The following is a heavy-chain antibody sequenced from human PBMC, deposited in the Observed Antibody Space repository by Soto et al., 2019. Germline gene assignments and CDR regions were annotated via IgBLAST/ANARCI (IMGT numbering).Heavy chain of an antibody. CDR3: ARDWAQRDYGGNWFDP. J-gene: IGHJ5*02. Sequence: QVQLQQSVPGLVKPSPTLSLTCAISWGSVSSNSAAWNWIRQSPSRGLEWLGRTYYRSKWYNDYEVSVKSRITIKPDTSKNQFSLQLNSVPPEDTAVYYCARDWAQRDYGGNWFDPWGQGTLVTVSS. CDR2: TYYRSKWYN. CDR1: WGSVSSNSAA. D-gene: IGHD4-17*01. V-gene: IGHV6-1*01.